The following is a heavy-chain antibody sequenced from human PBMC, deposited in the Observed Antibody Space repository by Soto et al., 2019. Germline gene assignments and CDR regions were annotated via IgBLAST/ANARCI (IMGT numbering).Heavy chain of an antibody. Sequence: PSETLSLTCTVSGGSISSYYWSWIRQPPGKGLEWIGYIYYSGSTNYNPSLKSRVTISVDTSKDQFSLKLSSVTAADTAVYYCARDAGTVTTEYYYYYGMDVWGQGTTVTVS. CDR2: IYYSGST. CDR1: GGSISSYY. V-gene: IGHV4-59*01. CDR3: ARDAGTVTTEYYYYYGMDV. D-gene: IGHD4-17*01. J-gene: IGHJ6*02.